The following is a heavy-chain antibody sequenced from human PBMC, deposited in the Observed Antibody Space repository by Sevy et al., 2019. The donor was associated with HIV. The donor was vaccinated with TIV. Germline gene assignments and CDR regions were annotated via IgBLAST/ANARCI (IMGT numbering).Heavy chain of an antibody. Sequence: GGSLRLSCEASGFTFSSYEMNWVRQAPGKGLEWISYISSSGSAIYYPDSVKRRFTVSRDNAKNLVYLQMNSLRAEDTAIYYCAREPALQSSGYSGGFDYWGQGTLVTVSS. D-gene: IGHD3-22*01. J-gene: IGHJ4*02. V-gene: IGHV3-48*03. CDR1: GFTFSSYE. CDR2: ISSSGSAI. CDR3: AREPALQSSGYSGGFDY.